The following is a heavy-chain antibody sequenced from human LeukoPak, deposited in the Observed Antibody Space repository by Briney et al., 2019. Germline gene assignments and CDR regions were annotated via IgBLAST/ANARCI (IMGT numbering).Heavy chain of an antibody. CDR2: INHSGST. CDR1: GGSFSGYY. Sequence: PSETLSLTCAVYGGSFSGYYGSWIRQPPGKGLEWIGEINHSGSTNYNPSLKSRVTISVDTSKNQFSLKLSSVTAADTAVYYCARGLIYYDSSGYYYLSSKGYYFDYRGQGTLVTVSS. V-gene: IGHV4-34*01. J-gene: IGHJ4*02. CDR3: ARGLIYYDSSGYYYLSSKGYYFDY. D-gene: IGHD3-22*01.